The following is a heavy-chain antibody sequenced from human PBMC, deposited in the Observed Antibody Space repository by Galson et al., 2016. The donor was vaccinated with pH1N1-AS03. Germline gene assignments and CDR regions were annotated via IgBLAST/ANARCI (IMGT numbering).Heavy chain of an antibody. CDR3: ARVRSEWLGVNSSWYGIDS. D-gene: IGHD2-2*01. Sequence: ETLSLTCTVSAGSISTYYWTWLRQPPGRGLEWIGYIYFSGRTNCSPSLKSRANISLDRSRNQFSLNLNSVTAADTAVYYCARVRSEWLGVNSSWYGIDSWGEGTLVTVSS. V-gene: IGHV4-59*01. CDR2: IYFSGRT. J-gene: IGHJ4*02. CDR1: AGSISTYY.